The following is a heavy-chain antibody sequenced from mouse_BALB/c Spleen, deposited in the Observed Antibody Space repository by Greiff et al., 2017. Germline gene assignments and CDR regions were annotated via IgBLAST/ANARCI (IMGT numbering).Heavy chain of an antibody. CDR2: ISSGGSYT. CDR1: GFTFSSYA. V-gene: IGHV5-9-4*01. D-gene: IGHD1-1*01. J-gene: IGHJ4*01. Sequence: DVKLVESGGGLVKPGGSLKLSCAASGFTFSSYAMSWVRQSPEKRLEWVAEISSGGSYTYYPDTVTGRFTISRDNAKNTLYLEMSSLRSEDTAMYYCARVTTVVAKTYYAMDYWGQGTSVTVSS. CDR3: ARVTTVVAKTYYAMDY.